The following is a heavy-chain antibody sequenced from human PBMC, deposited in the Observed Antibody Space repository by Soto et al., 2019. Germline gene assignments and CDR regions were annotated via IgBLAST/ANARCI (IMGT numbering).Heavy chain of an antibody. V-gene: IGHV4-31*03. CDR1: GGSISSGGYY. CDR3: ARGRSVNTYSYYFDY. J-gene: IGHJ4*02. CDR2: IYYSGST. Sequence: QVPLQESGPGLVKPSQTLSLTCTVSGGSISSGGYYWSWIRQHPGKGLEWIGYIYYSGSTYYNPSLKSRVTISVDTSKNQFSLKLSSVTAADTAVYYCARGRSVNTYSYYFDYWGQGTLVTVSS. D-gene: IGHD4-17*01.